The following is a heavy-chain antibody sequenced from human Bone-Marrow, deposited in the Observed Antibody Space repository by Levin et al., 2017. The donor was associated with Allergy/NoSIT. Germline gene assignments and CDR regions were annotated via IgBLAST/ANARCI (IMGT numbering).Heavy chain of an antibody. V-gene: IGHV3-23*01. D-gene: IGHD2-15*01. J-gene: IGHJ4*02. Sequence: GGSLRLSCAASRVAFSDYAMTWVRRAPGKGLEWVSTISDSGGSTYYADSVKGRFTISRDNSKNTLHLQMNSLRAEDTALYYCTKDRYCVGGICPLDYWGRGTLVTVSS. CDR1: RVAFSDYA. CDR3: TKDRYCVGGICPLDY. CDR2: ISDSGGST.